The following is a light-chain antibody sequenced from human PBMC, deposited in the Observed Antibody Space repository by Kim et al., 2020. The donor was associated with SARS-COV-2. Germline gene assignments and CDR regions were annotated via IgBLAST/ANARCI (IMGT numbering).Light chain of an antibody. CDR1: VSSN. CDR2: GAS. V-gene: IGKV3-15*01. CDR3: QQYNDWPGT. Sequence: VSSNLAWYQQKPGRAPRLLIYGASTRATDIPARFSCSGSETDFSLTITSLQSEDFAIYYCQQYNDWPGTFGQGTKVDIK. J-gene: IGKJ1*01.